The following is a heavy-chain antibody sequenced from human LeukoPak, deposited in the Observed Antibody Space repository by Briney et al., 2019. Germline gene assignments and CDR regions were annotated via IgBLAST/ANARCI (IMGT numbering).Heavy chain of an antibody. V-gene: IGHV1-18*01. Sequence: ASVTLSFTPADPSLPTYGITWVRQAPGQGLGWRGGFSTYNGNTQYGQSFQGRVSMTRDTSTNTAYLELRGLRSNDTAVYFCARPAKGAYYYYYMDVWGKGTTVTVSS. CDR1: DPSLPTYG. CDR2: FSTYNGNT. D-gene: IGHD2-2*01. J-gene: IGHJ6*03. CDR3: ARPAKGAYYYYYMDV.